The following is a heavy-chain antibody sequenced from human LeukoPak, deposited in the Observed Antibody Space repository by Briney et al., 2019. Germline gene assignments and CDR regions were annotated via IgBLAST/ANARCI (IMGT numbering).Heavy chain of an antibody. D-gene: IGHD6-13*01. CDR3: ARSPLSRSWAYYFDY. CDR1: GGSISSYY. V-gene: IGHV4-4*07. Sequence: SETLSLTCTVSGGSISSYYWSWIRQPAGKGLEWIGRIYTSGSINYNPSLKSRVTMSVDTSKNQFSLKLSSVTAADTAVDYCARSPLSRSWAYYFDYWGQGTLVTVSP. CDR2: IYTSGSI. J-gene: IGHJ4*02.